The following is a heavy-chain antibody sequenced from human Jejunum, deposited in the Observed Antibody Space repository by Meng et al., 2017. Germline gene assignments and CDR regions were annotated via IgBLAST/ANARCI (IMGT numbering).Heavy chain of an antibody. J-gene: IGHJ4*02. CDR3: ARSTYYGSESHKNFDF. CDR2: ISAYNGNT. Sequence: ASVKVSCKASGYTFTNYGITWVRQAPGQGLEWMGWISAYNGNTNYGQKYQGRVTMTTDTSTSTAYMELRSLRSDDTAVYYCARSTYYGSESHKNFDFWGPGTLVTVSS. CDR1: GYTFTNYG. V-gene: IGHV1-18*01. D-gene: IGHD3-10*01.